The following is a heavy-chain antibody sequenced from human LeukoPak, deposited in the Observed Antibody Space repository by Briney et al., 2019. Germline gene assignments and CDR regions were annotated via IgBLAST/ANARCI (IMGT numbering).Heavy chain of an antibody. V-gene: IGHV1-69*13. Sequence: SVKVSCKASGGTFSSYAISWVRQAPGQGLEWMGGIIPIFGTANYAQKFQGRVTVTADESTSTAYMELSSLRSEDTAVYYCASPYPRITMIVPDAFDIWGQGTMVTVSS. CDR1: GGTFSSYA. J-gene: IGHJ3*02. CDR2: IIPIFGTA. CDR3: ASPYPRITMIVPDAFDI. D-gene: IGHD3-22*01.